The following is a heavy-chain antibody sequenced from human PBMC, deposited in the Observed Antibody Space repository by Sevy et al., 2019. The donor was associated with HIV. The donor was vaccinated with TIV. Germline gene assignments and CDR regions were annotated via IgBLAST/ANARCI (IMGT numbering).Heavy chain of an antibody. CDR1: GFNFDQYA. J-gene: IGHJ3*01. V-gene: IGHV3-9*01. D-gene: IGHD3-16*01. CDR2: ISWNFASV. Sequence: GGSLRLSCVGFGFNFDQYAMHWVRQVPGKGLEWVSGISWNFASVGYGNSMKGRLSISRDNDRNSLDLQMNSLRPEDTAMYFCAREPWGSLNAFDLWGQGTLVTVSS. CDR3: AREPWGSLNAFDL.